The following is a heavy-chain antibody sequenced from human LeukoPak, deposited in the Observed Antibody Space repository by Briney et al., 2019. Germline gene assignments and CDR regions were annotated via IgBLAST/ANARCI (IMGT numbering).Heavy chain of an antibody. CDR2: ITGSGVNT. CDR1: GFTFSNYA. Sequence: GGSLRLSCAASGFTFSNYAMSWVRQAPGKGLEWVSAITGSGVNTYYADSVKGRFTISRDNSKNTVFLQMNSLRAESTAVYNCAKWGDSDVLTGYHVSDYWGQGTLVTVSS. J-gene: IGHJ4*02. D-gene: IGHD3-9*01. CDR3: AKWGDSDVLTGYHVSDY. V-gene: IGHV3-23*01.